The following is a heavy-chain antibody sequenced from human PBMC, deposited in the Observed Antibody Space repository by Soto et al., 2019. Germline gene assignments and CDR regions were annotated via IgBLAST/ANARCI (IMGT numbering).Heavy chain of an antibody. J-gene: IGHJ6*02. V-gene: IGHV1-69*13. CDR1: GGTFSSYA. CDR2: IIPIFGTA. Sequence: SVKVSCKASGGTFSSYAISWVRQAPGQGLEWMGGIIPIFGTANYAQKFQGRVTITADXXXSXXXMXLXXLRXAGTAVYYCASVSDIVVVVAASPQDYYYYGMDVWG. D-gene: IGHD2-15*01. CDR3: ASVSDIVVVVAASPQDYYYYGMDV.